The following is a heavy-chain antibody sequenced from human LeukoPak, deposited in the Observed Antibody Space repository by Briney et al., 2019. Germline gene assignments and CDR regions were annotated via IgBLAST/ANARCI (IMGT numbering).Heavy chain of an antibody. CDR2: IIPIFGTA. CDR3: ARGPYGDSYWYFDL. D-gene: IGHD4-17*01. J-gene: IGHJ2*01. Sequence: GSSVKVSCKASGGTFSGYAISWVRQAPGQGLEWMGGIIPIFGTANYAQKFQGRVTITADKSTSTAYMELSSLRSEDTAVYYCARGPYGDSYWYFDLWGRGTLVTVSS. V-gene: IGHV1-69*06. CDR1: GGTFSGYA.